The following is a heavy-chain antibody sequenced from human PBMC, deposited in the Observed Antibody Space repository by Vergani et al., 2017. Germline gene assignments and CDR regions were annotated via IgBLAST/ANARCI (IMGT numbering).Heavy chain of an antibody. CDR2: ISRSGGST. CDR1: GFTFSSYA. V-gene: IGHV3-23*01. J-gene: IGHJ4*02. D-gene: IGHD5-12*01. CDR3: AKGYGYFDF. Sequence: EVQLLESGGGLVQPGGSLRLSCAASGFTFSSYAMSWVRQAPGKGLEWVSAISRSGGSTYYAASVKGRFTIARDNPKNPLYLQMNSLRAEDTAVYYCAKGYGYFDFWGQGTMVTVSS.